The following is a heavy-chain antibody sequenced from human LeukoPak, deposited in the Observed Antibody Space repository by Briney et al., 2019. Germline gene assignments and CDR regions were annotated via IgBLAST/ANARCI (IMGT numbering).Heavy chain of an antibody. CDR3: AKEADSGYYYPNWFDP. Sequence: GGSLRLSCAASGFTFSSYGMSWVRQAPGKGLEWVSAISGSGGSTYYADSVKGRFTISGDNSKNTLYLQMNSLRAEDTAAYYCAKEADSGYYYPNWFDPWGQGTLVTVSS. J-gene: IGHJ5*02. V-gene: IGHV3-23*01. CDR2: ISGSGGST. CDR1: GFTFSSYG. D-gene: IGHD3-22*01.